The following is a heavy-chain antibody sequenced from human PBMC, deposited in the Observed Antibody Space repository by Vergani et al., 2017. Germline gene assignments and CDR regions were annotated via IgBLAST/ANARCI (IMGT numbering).Heavy chain of an antibody. D-gene: IGHD4/OR15-4a*01. Sequence: VQMVESGGGLVKPGGSLRLSCVASGFTFSSYGMHWVRQAPGKGLEWVAVISYDGSNKYYADSVKGRFTISRDNSKNTLYLQMNSLRAEDTAVYYCAKDLGAPNDYWGQGTLVTVSS. CDR2: ISYDGSNK. CDR3: AKDLGAPNDY. V-gene: IGHV3-30*18. J-gene: IGHJ4*02. CDR1: GFTFSSYG.